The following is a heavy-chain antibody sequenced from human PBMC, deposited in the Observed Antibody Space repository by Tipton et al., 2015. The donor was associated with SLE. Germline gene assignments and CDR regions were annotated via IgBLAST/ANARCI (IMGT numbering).Heavy chain of an antibody. J-gene: IGHJ6*03. CDR3: ARALGYDFWRIGGYYYMDV. V-gene: IGHV3-23*01. CDR1: GFTFSSYA. D-gene: IGHD3-3*01. Sequence: SLRLSCAASGFTFSSYAMSWVRQAPGKGLEWVSVISGSGGSTYYADSVKGRFTISRDSAKNSLYLQMNSLRAGDTAVYYCARALGYDFWRIGGYYYMDVWGKGTTVTVSS. CDR2: ISGSGGST.